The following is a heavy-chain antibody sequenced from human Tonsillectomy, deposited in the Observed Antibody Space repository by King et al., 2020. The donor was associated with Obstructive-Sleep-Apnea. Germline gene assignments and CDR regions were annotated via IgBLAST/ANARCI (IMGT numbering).Heavy chain of an antibody. CDR3: ARASGITMVEARFDP. D-gene: IGHD3-10*01. CDR2: IYPSVST. Sequence: VQLQESGPGLVKPSETRSRTCIVSCYSLSRGYYWNWLRQPPGKGLEWIVSIYPSVSTYYNPSLKSRVTISVDTSKIPFSRKRSSVTAADTALYYGARASGITMVEARFDPWGQGTLVTVSS. V-gene: IGHV4-38-2*02. J-gene: IGHJ5*02. CDR1: CYSLSRGYY.